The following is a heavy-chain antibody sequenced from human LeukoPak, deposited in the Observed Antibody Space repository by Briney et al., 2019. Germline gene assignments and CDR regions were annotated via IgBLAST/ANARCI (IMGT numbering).Heavy chain of an antibody. CDR3: AKDRADSSGYYFDY. CDR1: GFTFSSYA. J-gene: IGHJ4*02. V-gene: IGHV3-23*01. D-gene: IGHD3-22*01. Sequence: PGGSLRLSCAASGFTFSSYAMSWVRQAPGKGLEWVSAISGSGGSTYYADSVKGRFTISRDNSKNAPYLQMNSLRAEDTAVYYCAKDRADSSGYYFDYWGQGTLVTVSS. CDR2: ISGSGGST.